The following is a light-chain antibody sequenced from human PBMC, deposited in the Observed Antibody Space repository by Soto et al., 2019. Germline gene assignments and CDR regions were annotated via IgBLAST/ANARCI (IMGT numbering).Light chain of an antibody. Sequence: EIVLTQSAATLSLSPGERATCSCRASQSVTTYLAWYQQKPGQAPRLLIYDASNRATGIPARFSGSGSGTDFTLTISSLQPEDFAVYYCQQRSNWPLTFGGGTKADIK. J-gene: IGKJ4*01. CDR3: QQRSNWPLT. CDR2: DAS. V-gene: IGKV3-11*01. CDR1: QSVTTY.